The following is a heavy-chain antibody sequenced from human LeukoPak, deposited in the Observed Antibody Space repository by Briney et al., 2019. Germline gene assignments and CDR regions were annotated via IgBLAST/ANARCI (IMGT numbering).Heavy chain of an antibody. CDR3: AGLIVATTYFDY. D-gene: IGHD5-12*01. CDR1: SGSFSGYY. Sequence: SETLSLTCAVYSGSFSGYYWSWIRQPPGKGLEWIGEINHSGSTNYNPSPKSRVTISVDTSKNQFSLKLSSVTAADTAVYYCAGLIVATTYFDYWGQGTLVTVSS. CDR2: INHSGST. V-gene: IGHV4-34*01. J-gene: IGHJ4*02.